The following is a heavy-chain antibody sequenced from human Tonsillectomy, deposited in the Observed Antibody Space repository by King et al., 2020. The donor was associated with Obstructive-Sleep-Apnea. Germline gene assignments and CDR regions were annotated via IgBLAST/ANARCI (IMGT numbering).Heavy chain of an antibody. J-gene: IGHJ4*02. CDR3: ARGFGDPDY. CDR2: VNRNGETT. Sequence: VQLVESGGGVVRPGGSLTLSCEDSGFTFGVVGLSWGRQVPGRGLEWVAGVNRNGETTSFGVSVKGRLTISRDNDKNSPYLGMNSLRAEETALYHCARGFGDPDYWGQGTLVIVSS. CDR1: GFTFGVVG. V-gene: IGHV3-20*01. D-gene: IGHD4-17*01.